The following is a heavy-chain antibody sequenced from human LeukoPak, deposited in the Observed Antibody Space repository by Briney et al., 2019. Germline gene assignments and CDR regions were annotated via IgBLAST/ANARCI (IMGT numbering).Heavy chain of an antibody. CDR2: IYYSGST. J-gene: IGHJ4*02. CDR3: ARGRRDGLRFDY. CDR1: GGSISSQY. Sequence: PSEALSLTCTVSGGSISSQYWSWIRQPPGKGLEWIGYIYYSGSTNYNPSLKSRVTISVDTSKNQFSLKLSSVTAADTAVYYCARGRRDGLRFDYWGQGTLVTVSS. D-gene: IGHD5-24*01. V-gene: IGHV4-59*11.